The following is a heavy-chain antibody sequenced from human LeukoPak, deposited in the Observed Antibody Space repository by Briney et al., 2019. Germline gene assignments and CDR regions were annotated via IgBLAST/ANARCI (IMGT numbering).Heavy chain of an antibody. CDR2: IHSDGRT. D-gene: IGHD2-2*01. CDR3: ARDQGYCSSTSCYSHYYYYYGMDV. V-gene: IGHV3-66*01. Sequence: GGSLRLSCAASGFTVSSNPMSWVRRAPGKGLEWVSVIHSDGRTYHADSVKGRFTVSRDNSKNTLYLQMNSLRAEDTAVYYCARDQGYCSSTSCYSHYYYYYGMDVWGQGTTVTVSS. J-gene: IGHJ6*02. CDR1: GFTVSSNP.